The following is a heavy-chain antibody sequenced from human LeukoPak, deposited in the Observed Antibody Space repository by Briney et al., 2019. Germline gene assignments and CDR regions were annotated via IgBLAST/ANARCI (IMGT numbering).Heavy chain of an antibody. CDR2: IKYGGTT. J-gene: IGHJ4*02. D-gene: IGHD5-12*01. CDR3: ARLGTYSGNLFDN. V-gene: IGHV4-39*01. CDR1: GGSITSDSYY. Sequence: SETLSLTCTVSGGSITSDSYYWVWVRQPPGKGLEWTGSIKYGGTTFYSSSLQSRITLSMDASKNQFPLRLTSVTAADTAVHYCARLGTYSGNLFDNWGQGTLVTVSS.